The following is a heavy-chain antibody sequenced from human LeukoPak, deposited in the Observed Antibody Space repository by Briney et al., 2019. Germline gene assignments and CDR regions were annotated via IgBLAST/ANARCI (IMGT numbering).Heavy chain of an antibody. CDR3: ARQNYDILTGYYTGAFDI. J-gene: IGHJ3*02. V-gene: IGHV4-59*01. CDR2: IYYSGST. CDR1: GGSISSYY. Sequence: SETLSLTCTVSGGSISSYYWSWIRQPPGKGLEWIGYIYYSGSTNYNPSLKSRVTISVDTSKNQFSLKLSSVTAADTAVYYCARQNYDILTGYYTGAFDIWGQGTMVTVSS. D-gene: IGHD3-9*01.